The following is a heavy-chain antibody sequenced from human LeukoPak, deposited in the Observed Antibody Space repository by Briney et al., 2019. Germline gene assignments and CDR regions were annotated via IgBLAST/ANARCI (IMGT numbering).Heavy chain of an antibody. V-gene: IGHV4-59*01. CDR3: ARDSYYDFWSGYHDAFDI. CDR1: GGSFSGYY. CDR2: IYYSGST. D-gene: IGHD3-3*01. J-gene: IGHJ3*02. Sequence: SETLSLTCAVYGGSFSGYYWSWIRQPPGKGLEWIGYIYYSGSTNYNPSLKSRVTISVDTSKNQFSLKLSSVTAADTAVYYCARDSYYDFWSGYHDAFDIWGQGTMVTVSS.